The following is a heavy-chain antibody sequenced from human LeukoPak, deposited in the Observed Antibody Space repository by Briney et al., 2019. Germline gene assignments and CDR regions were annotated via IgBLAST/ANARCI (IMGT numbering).Heavy chain of an antibody. V-gene: IGHV1-8*01. CDR1: GYTFTSYD. J-gene: IGHJ5*02. Sequence: GASVKVSCKASGYTFTSYDINWVRQATGQGLEWMGWMNPNSGNTGYAQKFQGRVTMTRNTSISTAYMELSSLRSEDTAVYYCARDEYDSSGYYSWFDPWGQGTLVTVSS. CDR2: MNPNSGNT. CDR3: ARDEYDSSGYYSWFDP. D-gene: IGHD3-22*01.